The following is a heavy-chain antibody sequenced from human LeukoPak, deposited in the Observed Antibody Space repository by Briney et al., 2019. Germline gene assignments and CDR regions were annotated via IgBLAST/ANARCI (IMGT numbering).Heavy chain of an antibody. Sequence: SETLSLTCTASVGSISSSTYYWGWIRQPPGKGLEWIGSIYYYGNTYYNPSLKSRVTIYVDTSKNQFSLKLSSVTAADTAVYYCASFVAVSASANYWGQGTLVTVSS. J-gene: IGHJ4*02. CDR3: ASFVAVSASANY. D-gene: IGHD2-21*02. V-gene: IGHV4-39*01. CDR1: VGSISSSTYY. CDR2: IYYYGNT.